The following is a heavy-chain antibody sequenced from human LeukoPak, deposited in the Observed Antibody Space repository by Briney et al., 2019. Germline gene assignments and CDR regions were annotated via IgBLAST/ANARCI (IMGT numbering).Heavy chain of an antibody. V-gene: IGHV3-53*01. J-gene: IGHJ4*02. CDR1: GFTVSSNY. CDR3: GLNYYDSLGFDN. D-gene: IGHD3-22*01. Sequence: GGSLRLSCAASGFTVSSNYMSWVRQAPGKGLEWVSVIYSGGSTFYADSVKGRFSISRDNSKNTLYLQMNSLKTEDTAVYYCGLNYYDSLGFDNWGQGTLVTVSS. CDR2: IYSGGST.